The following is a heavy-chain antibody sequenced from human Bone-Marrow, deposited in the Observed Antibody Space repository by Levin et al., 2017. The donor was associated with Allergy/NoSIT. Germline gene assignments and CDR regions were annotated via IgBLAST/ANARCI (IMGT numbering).Heavy chain of an antibody. Sequence: SETLSLTCTVSGGSISSSSYYWGWIRQPPGKGLEWIGSIYYSGSTYYNPSLKSRVTISVDTSKNQFSLKLSSVTAADTAVYYCATKVGDFWSGYSAYYFDYWGQGTLVTVSS. CDR1: GGSISSSSYY. CDR2: IYYSGST. V-gene: IGHV4-39*01. J-gene: IGHJ4*02. D-gene: IGHD3-3*01. CDR3: ATKVGDFWSGYSAYYFDY.